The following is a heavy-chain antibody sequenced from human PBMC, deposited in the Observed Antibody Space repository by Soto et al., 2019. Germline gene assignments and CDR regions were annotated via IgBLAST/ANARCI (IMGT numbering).Heavy chain of an antibody. CDR1: GFAVSSNF. CDR2: IYSGGST. J-gene: IGHJ5*02. Sequence: EVQLVESGGGLVQPGGSLRLSCAASGFAVSSNFMSWVRQAPGKGLEWVSVIYSGGSTYYADSVKGRFTISRDNSENTLYLQMNSLSAEDTAIYYCARATMIGLLSSWGQGTLVTVSS. D-gene: IGHD3-22*01. V-gene: IGHV3-66*01. CDR3: ARATMIGLLSS.